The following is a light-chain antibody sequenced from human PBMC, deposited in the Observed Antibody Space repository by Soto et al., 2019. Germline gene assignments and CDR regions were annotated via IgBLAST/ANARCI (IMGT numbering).Light chain of an antibody. J-gene: IGLJ6*01. V-gene: IGLV2-14*01. CDR2: EVN. CDR1: RTDIGDSNF. Sequence: QSALTQPASVSGSPGQSVTISCTGPRTDIGDSNFISRYQHSPGKAPRLLIYEVNKRPSGVSRRFSGSKAGNTASLTISGLLDDDEDDYFCASFRSGTILVFGSGTKLAVL. CDR3: ASFRSGTILV.